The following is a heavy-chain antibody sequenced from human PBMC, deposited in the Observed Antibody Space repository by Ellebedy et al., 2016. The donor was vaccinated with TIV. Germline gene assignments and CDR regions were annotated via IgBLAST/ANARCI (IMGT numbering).Heavy chain of an antibody. CDR3: ARHGSYCSGGSCYSFFDY. J-gene: IGHJ4*02. V-gene: IGHV4-59*08. CDR1: GGSISSYY. D-gene: IGHD2-15*01. Sequence: MPGGSLRLSCTVSGGSISSYYWSRIRQPPGKGLEWIGYIYYSGSTNYNPSLKSRVTISVDTSKNQFSLKLSSVTAADTAVYYCARHGSYCSGGSCYSFFDYWGQGTLVTVSS. CDR2: IYYSGST.